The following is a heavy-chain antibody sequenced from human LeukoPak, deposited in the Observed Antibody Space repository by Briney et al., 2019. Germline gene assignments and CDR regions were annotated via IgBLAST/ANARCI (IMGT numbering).Heavy chain of an antibody. CDR3: ARDPSGSYDFDY. CDR2: ISTDNGNT. V-gene: IGHV1-18*01. Sequence: ASVKVSCKTSGYTFTSYGISWMRQAPGQGLEWMGWISTDNGNTNYAQKVQGRVTMTTDTSTSTAYMELRSLRSDDTAVYYCARDPSGSYDFDYWGQGTLVTVSS. CDR1: GYTFTSYG. D-gene: IGHD1-26*01. J-gene: IGHJ4*02.